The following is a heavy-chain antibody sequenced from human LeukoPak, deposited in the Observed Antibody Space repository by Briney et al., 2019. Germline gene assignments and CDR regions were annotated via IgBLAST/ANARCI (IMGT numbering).Heavy chain of an antibody. CDR2: INHSGST. J-gene: IGHJ6*02. CDR1: GGSFSGYY. D-gene: IGHD2-15*01. Sequence: SETLSLTCAVYGGSFSGYYWSWIRQPPGKGLEWIGEINHSGSTNYNPSLKSRVTISVDTSKNQFSLKLSSVTAADTAVYYCARGPLVVVANYYYYGMDVWGQGTTVTVSS. CDR3: ARGPLVVVANYYYYGMDV. V-gene: IGHV4-34*01.